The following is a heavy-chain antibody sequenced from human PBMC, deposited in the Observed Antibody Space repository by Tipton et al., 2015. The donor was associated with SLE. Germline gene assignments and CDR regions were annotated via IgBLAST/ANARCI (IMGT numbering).Heavy chain of an antibody. CDR1: GGSFSGYY. D-gene: IGHD4-17*01. CDR2: FYHSGST. V-gene: IGHV4-34*01. Sequence: LRLSCAVYGGSFSGYYWGWIRQSPGKGLEWIGSFYHSGSTNYNPSLKSRVTISVDKSKNQFSLKLSSVTAADTAVYYCARRLRRGGAFDIWGQGTMVTVSS. CDR3: ARRLRRGGAFDI. J-gene: IGHJ3*02.